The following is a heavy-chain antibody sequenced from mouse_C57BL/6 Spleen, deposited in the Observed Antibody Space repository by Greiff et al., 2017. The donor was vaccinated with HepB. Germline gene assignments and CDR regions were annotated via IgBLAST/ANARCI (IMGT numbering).Heavy chain of an antibody. J-gene: IGHJ2*01. CDR3: ARAPFITTVVGFDY. Sequence: QVQLQQPGAELVRPGSSVKLSCKASGYTFTSYWMHWVKQRPIQGLEWIGNIDPSDSETHYNQKFKDKATLTVDKSSSTAYMQLSSLTSEDSAVYYCARAPFITTVVGFDYWGQGTTLTVSS. V-gene: IGHV1-52*01. D-gene: IGHD1-1*01. CDR1: GYTFTSYW. CDR2: IDPSDSET.